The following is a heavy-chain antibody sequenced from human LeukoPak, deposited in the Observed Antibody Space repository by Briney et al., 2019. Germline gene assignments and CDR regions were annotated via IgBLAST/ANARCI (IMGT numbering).Heavy chain of an antibody. J-gene: IGHJ6*02. Sequence: SVKVSCKASGGTFSSYAISWVRQAPGQGLEWMGRIIPILGIANYAQKFQGRVTITADKSTSTAYMELSSLRSEDTAVYYCARAKKQILAYGMDVWGQGTTVTVSS. CDR2: IIPILGIA. CDR1: GGTFSSYA. D-gene: IGHD3-3*01. V-gene: IGHV1-69*04. CDR3: ARAKKQILAYGMDV.